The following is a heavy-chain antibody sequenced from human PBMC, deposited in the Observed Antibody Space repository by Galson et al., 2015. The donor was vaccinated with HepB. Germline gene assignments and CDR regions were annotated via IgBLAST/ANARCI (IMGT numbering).Heavy chain of an antibody. CDR3: ARGRLTTNYNWFDP. V-gene: IGHV1-46*01. CDR2: IAPNGGGT. CDR1: GYAFTSYN. Sequence: SVKVSCKASGYAFTSYNVHWVRQAPEEGLEWIGLIAPNGGGTSYAENFQGRVTMTIDTSTSTVYMQLTSLRVEDTAVYYCARGRLTTNYNWFDPWGQGTLVTVSS. J-gene: IGHJ5*02. D-gene: IGHD1-1*01.